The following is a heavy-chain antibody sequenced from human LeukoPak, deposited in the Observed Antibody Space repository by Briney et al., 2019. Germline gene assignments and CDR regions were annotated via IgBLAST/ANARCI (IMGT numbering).Heavy chain of an antibody. CDR3: ATLSMTNIDY. Sequence: ASVKVSCKVSGYTFTDYYMHWVQQARGKGLEWMGLVDPEDGETIYAEKFQGRVTITADTSTDTAYMELSSLRSEDTAVYYCATLSMTNIDYWGQGTLVTVSS. CDR2: VDPEDGET. CDR1: GYTFTDYY. J-gene: IGHJ4*02. V-gene: IGHV1-69-2*01.